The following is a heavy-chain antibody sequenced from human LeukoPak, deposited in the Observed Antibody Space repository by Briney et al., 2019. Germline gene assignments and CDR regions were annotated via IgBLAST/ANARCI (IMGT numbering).Heavy chain of an antibody. CDR3: AKGLDFAWLAALSELDY. CDR1: GFTFSSYG. D-gene: IGHD3-9*01. J-gene: IGHJ4*02. V-gene: IGHV3-30*18. CDR2: ISYDGSNK. Sequence: GGSLRLSCAASGFTFSSYGMHWVRQAPGKGLGWGAIISYDGSNKYYADSVTGRFTFSRDNSKTTLYLKMNRLRAEDTAVYYCAKGLDFAWLAALSELDYWGQGTLVTVSS.